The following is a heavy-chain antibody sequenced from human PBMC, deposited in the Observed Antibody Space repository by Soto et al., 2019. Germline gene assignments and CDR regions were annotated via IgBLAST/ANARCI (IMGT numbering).Heavy chain of an antibody. CDR1: GFTVSSKY. Sequence: EVQLVESGGGLIQPGGSLRLSCAASGFTVSSKYMTWVRQAPGKGLEWVSVIYGGGTTYYADSVKGRFTTSRDYSKNTLYLQMNSLRAEDAAVYYCVQTTGWPGFDFWGQGTLVTVSS. CDR2: IYGGGTT. J-gene: IGHJ4*02. V-gene: IGHV3-53*01. D-gene: IGHD6-19*01. CDR3: VQTTGWPGFDF.